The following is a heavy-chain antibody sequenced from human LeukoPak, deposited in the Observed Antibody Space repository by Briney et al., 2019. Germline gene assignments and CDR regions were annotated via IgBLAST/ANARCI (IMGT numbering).Heavy chain of an antibody. V-gene: IGHV3-15*01. CDR2: IKRETDGGTI. CDR1: GFTLNNAW. Sequence: GGSLRLSCAASGFTLNNAWMSWVRQAPGKGLEWLGRIKRETDGGTIDYAAPVKGRFTVSRDNSKNTVYLQINSLRVEDTAVYYCARDRGNDYFDPWGQGTLVTVSS. CDR3: ARDRGNDYFDP. J-gene: IGHJ4*02.